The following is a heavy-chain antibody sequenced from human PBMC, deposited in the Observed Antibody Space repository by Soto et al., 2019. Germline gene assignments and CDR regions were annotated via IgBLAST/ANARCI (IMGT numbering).Heavy chain of an antibody. D-gene: IGHD6-19*01. Sequence: TLSLTCFVSGYSITAGGYYWSWIRHHPGKGLEWIGSFYSSGSIIYNPSLRSRVSISGDTSSNQFSMSLTSVTAADTARYYCARMYSSGSGIDYWGQGTLVTVSS. V-gene: IGHV4-31*03. J-gene: IGHJ4*02. CDR3: ARMYSSGSGIDY. CDR2: FYSSGSI. CDR1: GYSITAGGYY.